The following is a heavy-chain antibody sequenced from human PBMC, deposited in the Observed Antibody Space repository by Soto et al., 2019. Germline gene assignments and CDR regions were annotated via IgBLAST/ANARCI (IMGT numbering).Heavy chain of an antibody. CDR3: ATSMIFSMPSRFDF. V-gene: IGHV1-2*04. J-gene: IGHJ3*01. CDR1: GYTFTGYF. D-gene: IGHD3-9*01. CDR2: INPNSGAT. Sequence: ASVKVSCKASGYTFTGYFIHWVRQAPGQGPEWMGWINPNSGATNYAQKFQDLVTMTGDTSISTAYMELSRLKSDDTAVYYCATSMIFSMPSRFDFWGQGTMVTVSS.